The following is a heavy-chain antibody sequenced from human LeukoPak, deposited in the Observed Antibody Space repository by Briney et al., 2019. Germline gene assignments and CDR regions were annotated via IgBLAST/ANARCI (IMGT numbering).Heavy chain of an antibody. CDR2: ISSSGSTI. CDR3: ARARYGGYSLGEGVDY. J-gene: IGHJ4*02. V-gene: IGHV3-48*03. Sequence: LAGRSLRLSCAASGFTFSSYEMNWVRQAPGKGLEWVSYISSSGSTIYYADSVKGRFTISRDNAKNSLYLQMNSLRAEDTAVYYCARARYGGYSLGEGVDYWGQGTLVTVSS. D-gene: IGHD5-12*01. CDR1: GFTFSSYE.